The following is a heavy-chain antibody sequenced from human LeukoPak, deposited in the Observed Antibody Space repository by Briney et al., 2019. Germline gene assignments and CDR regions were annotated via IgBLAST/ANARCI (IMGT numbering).Heavy chain of an antibody. CDR2: IYYRGNS. V-gene: IGHV4-59*08. J-gene: IGHJ3*02. Sequence: PSETLSLTCTVSGVSISSNYWNWIRQPPGKGLEWIGYIYYRGNSNYNPSLQSRVTISVDTSKNQFSLKLSSVTAADTAVYYCARRGTAGAFDIWGRGTMVTVSS. CDR1: GVSISSNY. CDR3: ARRGTAGAFDI. D-gene: IGHD1-26*01.